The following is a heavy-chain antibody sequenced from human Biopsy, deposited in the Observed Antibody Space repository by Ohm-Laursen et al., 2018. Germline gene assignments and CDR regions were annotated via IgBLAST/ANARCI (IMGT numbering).Heavy chain of an antibody. D-gene: IGHD3-22*01. CDR2: VYYTGST. V-gene: IGHV4-59*01. CDR1: GDSISSYY. Sequence: TLSLTCTVSGDSISSYYWSWIRQPPGKGLESIGYVYYTGSTDYNPSLQSRVTISVDTSKNDFSLRLRSVTPADTAIYYCARDRGYYSDRTVPGYFDLWGRGTLVTVSS. J-gene: IGHJ2*01. CDR3: ARDRGYYSDRTVPGYFDL.